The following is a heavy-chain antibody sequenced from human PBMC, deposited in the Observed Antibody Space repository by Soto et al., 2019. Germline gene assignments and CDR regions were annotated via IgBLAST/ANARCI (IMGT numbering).Heavy chain of an antibody. CDR1: GGSFSGYY. D-gene: IGHD6-6*01. V-gene: IGHV4-34*10. CDR2: INHRGST. CDR3: AKRSSSSTFDY. J-gene: IGHJ4*02. Sequence: SETLSLTCSVYGGSFSGYYWSWIRQPPGKGLEWIGEINHRGSTNYNPSLKGRFTISRDNSKNTLYLQMNSLRAEDTAVYYCAKRSSSSTFDYWGQGTLVTVSS.